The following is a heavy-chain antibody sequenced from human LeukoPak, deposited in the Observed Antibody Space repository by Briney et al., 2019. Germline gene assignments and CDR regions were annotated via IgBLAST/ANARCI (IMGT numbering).Heavy chain of an antibody. CDR2: IYYSGST. D-gene: IGHD6-19*01. CDR3: ARAGYSSGWYSSGYAFDI. CDR1: GGSISSYY. J-gene: IGHJ3*02. Sequence: PSETLSLTCTVSGGSISSYYWSWIRQPPGKGLEWIGYIYYSGSTNYNPSLKSRVTISVDTSKNQFSLKLSSVTAADTAVYYCARAGYSSGWYSSGYAFDIWGQGTMVTVSS. V-gene: IGHV4-59*01.